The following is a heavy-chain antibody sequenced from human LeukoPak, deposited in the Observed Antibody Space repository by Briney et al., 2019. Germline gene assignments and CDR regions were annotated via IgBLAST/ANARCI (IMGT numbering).Heavy chain of an antibody. D-gene: IGHD2-2*01. CDR1: GGPISSYY. CDR2: IYYSGST. Sequence: SETLSLTCTVSGGPISSYYWSWIRQPPGKGLEWIGYIYYSGSTNYNPPLKSRVTISVHTSKNHFSLKLSSVTVADTAVYYCARARGIVVPAAMEYYYYYMDVWGKGTTVTVSS. CDR3: ARARGIVVPAAMEYYYYYMDV. J-gene: IGHJ6*03. V-gene: IGHV4-59*01.